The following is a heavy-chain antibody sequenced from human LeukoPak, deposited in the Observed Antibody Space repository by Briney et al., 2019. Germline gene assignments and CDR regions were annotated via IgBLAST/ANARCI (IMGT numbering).Heavy chain of an antibody. CDR3: ARARTTVTTSNAFDI. D-gene: IGHD4-17*01. CDR1: GGSISSSSYY. J-gene: IGHJ3*02. V-gene: IGHV4-39*07. Sequence: SETLSLTCTVSGGSISSSSYYWGWIRQPPGKGLEWIGSIYYSGSTYYNPSLKSRVTISVDTSKNQFSLKLSSVTAADTAVYYCARARTTVTTSNAFDIWGQGTMVTVSS. CDR2: IYYSGST.